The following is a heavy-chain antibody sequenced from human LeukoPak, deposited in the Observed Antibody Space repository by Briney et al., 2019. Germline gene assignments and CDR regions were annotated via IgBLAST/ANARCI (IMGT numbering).Heavy chain of an antibody. D-gene: IGHD4-23*01. V-gene: IGHV4-34*01. CDR1: GGSFSGYY. CDR2: IYYSGST. Sequence: SETLSLTCAVYGGSFSGYYWSWLRQPPGEGLEWIGYIYYSGSTYYNPSLKSRVTISVDTSKNQFSLKLSSVTAADTAVYYCARTGDDYGGNGVDYWGQGTLVTVSS. J-gene: IGHJ4*02. CDR3: ARTGDDYGGNGVDY.